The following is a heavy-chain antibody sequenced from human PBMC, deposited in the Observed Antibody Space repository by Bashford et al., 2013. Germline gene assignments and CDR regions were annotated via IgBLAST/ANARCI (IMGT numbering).Heavy chain of an antibody. CDR3: ARSITMVRVPLNNYGMDV. CDR2: ISAYNGNT. V-gene: IGHV1-18*01. J-gene: IGHJ6*02. Sequence: ASVKVSCKASGYTFTSYGISWVRQAPGQGLEWMGWISAYNGNTNYAQKLQGRVTMTTDTSTSTAYMELRSLRSDDTAVYYCARSITMVRVPLNNYGMDVWGQGTTVTVSS. D-gene: IGHD3-10*01. CDR1: GYTFTSYG.